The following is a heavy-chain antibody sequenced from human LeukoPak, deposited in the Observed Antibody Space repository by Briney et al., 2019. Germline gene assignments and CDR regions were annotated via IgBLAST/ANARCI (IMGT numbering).Heavy chain of an antibody. CDR1: GYSFTSYW. CDR3: ARQKSTSSSWYDPAYYYYGMDV. Sequence: GESLKISCKGSGYSFTSYWIGWVRQMPGKGLEWMGIIYPGDSDTRYSPSFQGHVTISADKSISTAYLQWSSLKASDTAMYYCARQKSTSSSWYDPAYYYYGMDVWGQGTTVTVSS. V-gene: IGHV5-51*01. J-gene: IGHJ6*02. D-gene: IGHD6-13*01. CDR2: IYPGDSDT.